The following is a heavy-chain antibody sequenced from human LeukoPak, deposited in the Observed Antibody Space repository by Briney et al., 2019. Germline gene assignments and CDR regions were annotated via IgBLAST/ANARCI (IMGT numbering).Heavy chain of an antibody. CDR1: GGSISSSNW. V-gene: IGHV4-4*02. CDR2: IFHSGTG. J-gene: IGHJ5*02. CDR3: ERISNWFDP. Sequence: SETLSLTCAVSGGSISSSNWWSWVRQPPGKGLEWIGEIFHSGTGNYNPSLKSRVTISVDKSNNQFSLRLTSVTAADTAVYYCERISNWFDPWGQGTLVTVSS.